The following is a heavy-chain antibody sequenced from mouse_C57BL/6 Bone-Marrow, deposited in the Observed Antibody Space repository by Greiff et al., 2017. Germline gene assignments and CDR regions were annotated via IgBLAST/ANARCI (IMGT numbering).Heavy chain of an antibody. CDR2: IDPSDSYT. CDR3: ARSRITTGVATSADY. D-gene: IGHD1-1*01. J-gene: IGHJ2*01. Sequence: QVQLQQPGAELVRPGTSVKLSCKASGYTFTSYWMHWVKQRPGQGLEWIGVIDPSDSYTNYNQKFKGKATLTADTSSSTAYMQLSSLTSEDSAVYYCARSRITTGVATSADYWGQGTTLTVSS. CDR1: GYTFTSYW. V-gene: IGHV1-59*01.